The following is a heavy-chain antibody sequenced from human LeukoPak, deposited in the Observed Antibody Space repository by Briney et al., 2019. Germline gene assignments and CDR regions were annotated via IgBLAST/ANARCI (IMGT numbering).Heavy chain of an antibody. CDR2: ISFSGDSI. CDR1: GFTFSDSA. Sequence: GGSLRLSCAASGFTFSDSAMTWVRQAPGKGLEWVSLISFSGDSIYYADSVRGRFTISRDNSKDTLYLQMNSLRAEDTAVYYCAREEVVVAATYWFDPWGQGTLVTVSS. CDR3: AREEVVVAATYWFDP. D-gene: IGHD2-15*01. V-gene: IGHV3-23*01. J-gene: IGHJ5*02.